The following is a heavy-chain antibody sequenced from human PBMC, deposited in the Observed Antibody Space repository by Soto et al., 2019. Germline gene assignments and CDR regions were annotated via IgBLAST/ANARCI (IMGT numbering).Heavy chain of an antibody. CDR1: GFTFSSYA. Sequence: EVQLLESGGGLVQPGGSLRLSCAASGFTFSSYAMSWVRQAPGKGLEWVSAISGSGGSTYYADSVKGRFTISRDNSKNTLYLQMNSLRAEDTAVYYCAKDQKVLWCGELGAPYYYYGMDVWGQGTTVTVSS. CDR2: ISGSGGST. D-gene: IGHD3-10*01. J-gene: IGHJ6*02. V-gene: IGHV3-23*01. CDR3: AKDQKVLWCGELGAPYYYYGMDV.